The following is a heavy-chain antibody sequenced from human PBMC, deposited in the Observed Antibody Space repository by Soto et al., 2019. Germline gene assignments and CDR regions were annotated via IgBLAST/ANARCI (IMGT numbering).Heavy chain of an antibody. J-gene: IGHJ6*02. CDR1: GGTFSSYA. Sequence: QVQLVQSGAEVKKPGSSVKVSCKAAGGTFSSYAISWVRQAPGQGLEWMRGIIPIFGTANYAQKFQGRVTITADESTSTAYMELSSLRSEDTAVYYCATYPGITGTTLGLGMDFWGQSTPVTVSS. V-gene: IGHV1-69*12. CDR2: IIPIFGTA. D-gene: IGHD1-20*01. CDR3: ATYPGITGTTLGLGMDF.